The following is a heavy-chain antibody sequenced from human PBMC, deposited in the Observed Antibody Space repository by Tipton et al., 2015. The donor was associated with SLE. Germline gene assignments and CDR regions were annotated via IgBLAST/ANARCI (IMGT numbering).Heavy chain of an antibody. D-gene: IGHD5-24*01. J-gene: IGHJ4*02. V-gene: IGHV1-8*01. CDR3: ARAPPQLGFDY. Sequence: QLVQSGAEVKKPGASVKVSCEASGYTFTSFDINWVRQATGQGLEWMGWMNPNSGNTAYAQKFQGRVTMTRDTSISTAYMELSSLRSEDTAVYYCARAPPQLGFDYWGQGTLVTVSS. CDR2: MNPNSGNT. CDR1: GYTFTSFD.